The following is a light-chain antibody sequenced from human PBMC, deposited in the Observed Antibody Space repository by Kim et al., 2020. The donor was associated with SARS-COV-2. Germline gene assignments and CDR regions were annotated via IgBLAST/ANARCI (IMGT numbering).Light chain of an antibody. V-gene: IGKV3-11*01. CDR3: QQRSNWPPALT. CDR2: YAS. CDR1: QRVSPD. Sequence: PGESAALSCRASQRVSPDLALYQQKPGQAPRLRIYYASNRATGIPDRFSGSGSGTDFTLTISSLESEDFAVYYCQQRSNWPPALTFGGGTKLEI. J-gene: IGKJ4*01.